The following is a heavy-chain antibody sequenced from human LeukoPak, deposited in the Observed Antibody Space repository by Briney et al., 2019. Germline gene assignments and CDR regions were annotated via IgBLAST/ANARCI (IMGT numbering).Heavy chain of an antibody. V-gene: IGHV4-59*08. Sequence: SETLFLTCTVSSGSISSYYWTWIRQPPGKGLEFIGYIDYIGTTNYNPSLKSRVTISVDTSKNQFSLKLSSVTAADTAFYYCARKAWTSESYDSWGQGTLVTVSS. CDR1: SGSISSYY. J-gene: IGHJ4*02. D-gene: IGHD3-10*01. CDR3: ARKAWTSESYDS. CDR2: IDYIGTT.